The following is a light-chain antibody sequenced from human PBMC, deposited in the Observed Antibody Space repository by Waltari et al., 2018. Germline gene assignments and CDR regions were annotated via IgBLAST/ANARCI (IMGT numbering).Light chain of an antibody. V-gene: IGLV2-14*01. CDR3: TSYTSRHTLV. CDR1: SLAVGGFYF. J-gene: IGLJ1*01. Sequence: QSALTQPAPVSGSPGQSITISCTGASLAVGGFYFGIWYRQHPGQAPKVVIFDVNNRPSGVSDRVSGSKSGNTASLTISGLQAEDEGDYYCTSYTSRHTLVFGGGTKVTVL. CDR2: DVN.